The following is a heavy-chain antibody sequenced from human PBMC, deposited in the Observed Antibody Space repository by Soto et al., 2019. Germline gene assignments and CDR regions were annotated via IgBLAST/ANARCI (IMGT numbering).Heavy chain of an antibody. D-gene: IGHD1-26*01. CDR2: IKQDGSEE. V-gene: IGHV3-7*03. J-gene: IGHJ4*02. CDR3: ARDPFGYYVNYFDN. Sequence: PGGSLRLSCAASGFSFSGYWMTWVRQAPGKGLEWVANIKQDGSEEYYVDSVKGRFTISRDNAKRSLYLQMNSLRAEDTAIFYCARDPFGYYVNYFDNWGQGTLVTVSS. CDR1: GFSFSGYW.